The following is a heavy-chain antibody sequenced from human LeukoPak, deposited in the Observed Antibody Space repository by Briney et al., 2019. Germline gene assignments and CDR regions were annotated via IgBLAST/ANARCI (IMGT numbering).Heavy chain of an antibody. J-gene: IGHJ4*02. CDR3: ATADPTTQRTMIVVVTYCLDY. Sequence: ASVKVSCKVSGYTLTELSMHWVRQAPGKGLEWMGGFDPEDGETIYAQKFQDRVTMTEDTSTDTAYMELSSLRSEDTAVYYCATADPTTQRTMIVVVTYCLDYWGQGTLVTVSS. CDR1: GYTLTELS. V-gene: IGHV1-24*01. D-gene: IGHD3-22*01. CDR2: FDPEDGET.